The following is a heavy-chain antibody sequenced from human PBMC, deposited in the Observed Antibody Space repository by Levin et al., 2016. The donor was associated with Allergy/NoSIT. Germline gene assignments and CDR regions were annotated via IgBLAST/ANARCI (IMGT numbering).Heavy chain of an antibody. CDR3: ARARGEDYGDFYFDY. D-gene: IGHD4-17*01. Sequence: WIRQPPGKGLEWIAYIYYTGSTNCNPSLKSRVTISLDTSKNQFSLKLSSVTAADTAVYYCARARGEDYGDFYFDYWGQGTLVTVSS. CDR2: IYYTGST. V-gene: IGHV4-59*01. J-gene: IGHJ4*02.